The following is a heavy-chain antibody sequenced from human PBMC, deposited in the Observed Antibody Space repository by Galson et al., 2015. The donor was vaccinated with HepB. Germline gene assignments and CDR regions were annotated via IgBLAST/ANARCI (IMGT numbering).Heavy chain of an antibody. D-gene: IGHD2-15*01. CDR1: GFTFSSYR. CDR2: ISRSSFTI. J-gene: IGHJ3*01. CDR3: ASGGEVGGVGSVVSGWGGRAV. V-gene: IGHV3-48*02. Sequence: SLRLSCAGSGFTFSSYRMNWVRQAPGKGPEWVSYISRSSFTIYYADSVKGRFTISRDNAKNSLYLQMDSLRDEDTAVYYCASGGEVGGVGSVVSGWGGRAVGAQGTPAPAPS.